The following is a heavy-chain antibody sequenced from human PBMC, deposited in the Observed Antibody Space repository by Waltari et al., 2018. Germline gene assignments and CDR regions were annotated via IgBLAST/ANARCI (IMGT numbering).Heavy chain of an antibody. CDR2: INPNSGGT. V-gene: IGHV1-2*06. Sequence: SQASGYTFSGYYMHWVRQAPGQGLEWMGRINPNSGGTNYAQKFQGRVTMTRDTSISTAYMELSRLRSDDTAVYYCARGGTGRWLGPFDYWGQGTLVTVSS. CDR1: GYTFSGYY. CDR3: ARGGTGRWLGPFDY. J-gene: IGHJ4*02. D-gene: IGHD6-19*01.